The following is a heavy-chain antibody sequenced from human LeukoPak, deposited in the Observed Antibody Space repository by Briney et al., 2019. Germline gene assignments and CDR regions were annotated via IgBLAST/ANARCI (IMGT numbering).Heavy chain of an antibody. Sequence: GGPRRLSCAASGFIVITNYMTWVPQAPGRGLQWVAILFIDRRTFYADTVKGRFNVSRDNSKNTLYLQMNSLRPEDTAVYYCAKDVVIGASYDYGDYIPLPHWGQGTLVTVSS. J-gene: IGHJ1*01. D-gene: IGHD4-17*01. CDR1: GFIVITNY. CDR2: LFIDRRT. CDR3: AKDVVIGASYDYGDYIPLPH. V-gene: IGHV3-66*02.